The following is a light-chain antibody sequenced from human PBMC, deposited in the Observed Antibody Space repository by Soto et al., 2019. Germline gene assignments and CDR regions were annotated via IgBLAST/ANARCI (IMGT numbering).Light chain of an antibody. CDR3: CSYAGSYTYV. V-gene: IGLV2-14*03. J-gene: IGLJ1*01. CDR2: DVT. Sequence: QSALTQPASVSGSPGQSITISCTGTSSYVGVYYYVSWFQQHPGKAPKLIIYDVTRRPSGVSNRFSASMSGNTASLTISGLQAEDEADYYCCSYAGSYTYVFGSGTKVTVL. CDR1: SSYVGVYYY.